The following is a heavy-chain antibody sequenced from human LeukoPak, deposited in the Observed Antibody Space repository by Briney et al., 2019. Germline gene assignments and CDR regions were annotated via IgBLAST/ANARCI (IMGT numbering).Heavy chain of an antibody. V-gene: IGHV5-51*01. D-gene: IGHD3-22*01. J-gene: IGHJ3*02. CDR3: AGTMIVVVGDVGAFDI. CDR1: GYSFTSYW. Sequence: GESLKISCKGSGYSFTSYWIGWVRQMPGKGLEWMGIIYPGDSDTRYSPSFQGQVTISADKSISTAYLQWSSLKASDTAMYYCAGTMIVVVGDVGAFDIWGQGTMVTVSS. CDR2: IYPGDSDT.